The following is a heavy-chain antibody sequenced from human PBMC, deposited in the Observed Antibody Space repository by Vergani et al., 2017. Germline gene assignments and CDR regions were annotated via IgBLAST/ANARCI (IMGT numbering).Heavy chain of an antibody. D-gene: IGHD4-17*01. Sequence: EVQLVESGGGLVQPGGSLRLSCAASGFTFSSYWMHWVRQAPGKGLVWVSRINSDGSSTSYADSVKGRFTISRDNAKNTLYLQMNSLRAEDTAVYYCARDXGYGDYATSRAYSNNFDYWGQGTLVTVSS. J-gene: IGHJ4*02. CDR2: INSDGSST. CDR3: ARDXGYGDYATSRAYSNNFDY. CDR1: GFTFSSYW. V-gene: IGHV3-74*01.